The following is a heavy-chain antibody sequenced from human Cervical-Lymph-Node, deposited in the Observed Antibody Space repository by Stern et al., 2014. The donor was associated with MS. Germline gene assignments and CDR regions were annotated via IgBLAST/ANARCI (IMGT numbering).Heavy chain of an antibody. J-gene: IGHJ4*02. D-gene: IGHD2-15*01. CDR2: FSFKGNT. CDR3: ARQGGRSSWFED. V-gene: IGHV4-39*01. CDR1: GVSISSSAYY. Sequence: VQLVESGPGLVKPSETLSLTCIVSGVSISSSAYYWNWIRQSPGKGLEWIGSFSFKGNTYHNPSLRSRVSISGDTSRNQFSLRLGSVTAADTALYYCARQGGRSSWFEDWGLGTLVTVSS.